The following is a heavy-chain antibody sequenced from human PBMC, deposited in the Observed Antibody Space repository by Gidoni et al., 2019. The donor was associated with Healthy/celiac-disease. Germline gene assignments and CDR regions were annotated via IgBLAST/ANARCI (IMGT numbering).Heavy chain of an antibody. CDR2: ISYRGST. CDR3: ARHDHYYESGSNDY. J-gene: IGHJ4*02. CDR1: GGLTSSSLFS. D-gene: IGHD3-10*01. V-gene: IGHV4-39*01. Sequence: QLQLQASGPGPVQPSETLSLTCQVSGGLTSSSLFSWGWIRPRPGKGLEWIGKISYRGSTSYNPSFKSRVTRSVDTSKHQFALKLSSVTAADTAVYYCARHDHYYESGSNDYWGQGTLVTVSS.